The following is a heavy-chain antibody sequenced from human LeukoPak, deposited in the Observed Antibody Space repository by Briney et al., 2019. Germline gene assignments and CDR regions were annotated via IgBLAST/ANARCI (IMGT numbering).Heavy chain of an antibody. CDR3: ARALLRPWFDP. CDR2: IYYSGST. Sequence: SETLSLTCTVSGGSISSYYWSWIRQPPGKGLEWIGYIYYSGSTNYNPSLKSRVTISVDTSKNQFSLKLSSVTAADTAVYYCARALLRPWFDPWGQGTLVTVSS. CDR1: GGSISSYY. V-gene: IGHV4-59*01. J-gene: IGHJ5*02. D-gene: IGHD4-17*01.